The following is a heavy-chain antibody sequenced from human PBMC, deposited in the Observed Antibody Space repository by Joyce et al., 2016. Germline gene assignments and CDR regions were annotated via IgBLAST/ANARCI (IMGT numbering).Heavy chain of an antibody. CDR3: ARGGYCGSDCYSYFQD. V-gene: IGHV1-69*01. D-gene: IGHD2-21*02. J-gene: IGHJ1*01. CDR2: IIPLFGTA. Sequence: QVQLVQSGAEVKKPGSSVKVSCKTSGGTFSSYAISWVRQAPGQGLEWMGGIIPLFGTAKYAQKFQGRVTINADESTSTAYMDLSSLRSEDTAMYYCARGGYCGSDCYSYFQDWGQGTLVTVSS. CDR1: GGTFSSYA.